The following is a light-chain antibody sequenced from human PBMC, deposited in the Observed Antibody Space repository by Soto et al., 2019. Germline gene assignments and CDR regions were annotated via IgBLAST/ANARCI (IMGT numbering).Light chain of an antibody. CDR3: AAWDDTVHGLV. CDR2: RAE. Sequence: QSVLTQSPSASGTPGQGVTISCSGNIANIGRNYVYWYQQFPGTAPRLLIYRAEQRPSGVPDRFSGSKSGTSASLAISGLRSEDESVYHCAAWDDTVHGLVFGGATKVTVL. CDR1: IANIGRNY. V-gene: IGLV1-47*01. J-gene: IGLJ2*01.